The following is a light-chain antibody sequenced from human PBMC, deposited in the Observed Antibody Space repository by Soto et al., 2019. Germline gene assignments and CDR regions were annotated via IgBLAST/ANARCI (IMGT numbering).Light chain of an antibody. CDR3: SSYRSTSYV. CDR1: SSDVGSYNH. Sequence: QSVLTQPASVSGSPGQSITISCSGTSSDVGSYNHVAWYQQFPGKTPKLLIYEVTNRPSGVSNRFSGSKSGNTASLTISGLQAEDEADYYCSSYRSTSYVFGTGTKVTVL. CDR2: EVT. J-gene: IGLJ1*01. V-gene: IGLV2-14*01.